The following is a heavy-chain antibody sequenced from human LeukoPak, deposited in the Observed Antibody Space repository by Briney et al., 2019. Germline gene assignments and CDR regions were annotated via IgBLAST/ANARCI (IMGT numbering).Heavy chain of an antibody. D-gene: IGHD3-10*01. Sequence: SETLSLTCTVSGGSISSSSYYWGWIRQPPGKGLEWIGSIYYSGSTYYNPSLKSRVTISVDTSKNQFSLKLSSVTAADTAVYYCAGHSNYYGPKDWGQGTLVTVSS. CDR1: GGSISSSSYY. CDR2: IYYSGST. CDR3: AGHSNYYGPKD. V-gene: IGHV4-39*01. J-gene: IGHJ4*02.